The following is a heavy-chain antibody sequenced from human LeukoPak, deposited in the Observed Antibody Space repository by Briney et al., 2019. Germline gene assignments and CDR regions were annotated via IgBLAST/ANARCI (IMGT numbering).Heavy chain of an antibody. CDR3: ARDVFPYYGLLPGPNEAFDI. Sequence: SETLSLTCAVYGGSFSGYYWSWIRQPPGKGLEWIGEIFHTGSTNYNPSLKSRVTISVDKSTNLFSLNLTSVSAADTAVYYCARDVFPYYGLLPGPNEAFDIWGQGTRVTVSS. V-gene: IGHV4-34*12. CDR2: IFHTGST. J-gene: IGHJ3*02. D-gene: IGHD3-9*01. CDR1: GGSFSGYY.